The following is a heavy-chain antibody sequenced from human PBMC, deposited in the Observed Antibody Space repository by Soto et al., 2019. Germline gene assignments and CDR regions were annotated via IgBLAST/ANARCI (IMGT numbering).Heavy chain of an antibody. Sequence: GGSLRLSCEASGFAFSSYAMHWVRQAPGKGLEWVGVISYDGNYIYYADSVKGRFTISRDNSKNTLYVQVNSLRPEGTAVYYCAKGILSATIGPYAMDVWGQGTTVTVS. CDR2: ISYDGNYI. CDR1: GFAFSSYA. V-gene: IGHV3-30*18. CDR3: AKGILSATIGPYAMDV. D-gene: IGHD3-16*01. J-gene: IGHJ6*02.